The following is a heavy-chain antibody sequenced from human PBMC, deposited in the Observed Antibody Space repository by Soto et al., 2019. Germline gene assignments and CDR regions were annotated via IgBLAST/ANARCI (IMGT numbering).Heavy chain of an antibody. V-gene: IGHV4-59*01. CDR1: GGSISSYY. J-gene: IGHJ4*02. D-gene: IGHD3-10*01. CDR3: ARERSLTMVRGVVTIMEY. Sequence: QVQLQESGPGLVKPSETLSLTCTVSGGSISSYYWSWIRQPPGKGLEWIGYIYYSGSTAYNPSLKSRVTMSVDTSKNQFSLELSSVTAADPAVYYCARERSLTMVRGVVTIMEYWGQGTLVTVSS. CDR2: IYYSGST.